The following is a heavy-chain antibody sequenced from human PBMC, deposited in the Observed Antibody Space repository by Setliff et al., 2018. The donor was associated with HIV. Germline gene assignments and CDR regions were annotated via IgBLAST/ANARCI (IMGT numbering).Heavy chain of an antibody. CDR3: ASPYCSSPSCYVDYYYYGLDL. J-gene: IGHJ6*02. CDR1: GFTFSTYN. Sequence: LRLSCAASGFTFSTYNMYWVRQAPGKGLEWVSSISSSSGYIYYADSVKGRFTISRDNAKSSLYLQMNSLRAEDTAVYYCASPYCSSPSCYVDYYYYGLDLWGQGTTVTVS. CDR2: ISSSSGYI. V-gene: IGHV3-21*01. D-gene: IGHD2-2*01.